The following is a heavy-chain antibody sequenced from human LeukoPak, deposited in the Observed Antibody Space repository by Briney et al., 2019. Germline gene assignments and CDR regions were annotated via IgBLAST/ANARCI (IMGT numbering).Heavy chain of an antibody. CDR2: ISGSGSST. J-gene: IGHJ4*02. CDR1: GFTFSSYA. D-gene: IGHD1-1*01. Sequence: QAGGSLRLSCAASGFTFSSYAMSWVRQAPGKWPEWVSTISGSGSSTYYADSVRGRFTISRDNSKNTLYLQMHSLRAEDTAVYYCAKDSEDSTNWNPFDYWGQGTLVTVSS. CDR3: AKDSEDSTNWNPFDY. V-gene: IGHV3-23*01.